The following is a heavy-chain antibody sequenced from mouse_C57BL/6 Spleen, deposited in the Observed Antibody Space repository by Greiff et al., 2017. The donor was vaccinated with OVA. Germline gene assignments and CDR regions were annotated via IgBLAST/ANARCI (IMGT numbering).Heavy chain of an antibody. CDR2: IRNKANNHAT. CDR1: GFTFSDAW. Sequence: EVKLMESGGGLVQPGGSMKLSCAASGFTFSDAWMDWVRPSPEKGLELVAEIRNKANNHATYYAESVKGRFTILRDDSKSSVYLQMNSLRAEDTGIYYCTRRYYYGFDYWGQGTTLTVSS. J-gene: IGHJ2*01. V-gene: IGHV6-6*01. D-gene: IGHD1-1*01. CDR3: TRRYYYGFDY.